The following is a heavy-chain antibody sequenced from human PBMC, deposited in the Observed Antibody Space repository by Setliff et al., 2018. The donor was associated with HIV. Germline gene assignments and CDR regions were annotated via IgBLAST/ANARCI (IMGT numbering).Heavy chain of an antibody. CDR1: GNSISSGYY. CDR3: ARPGVVGSSWSWYFDL. V-gene: IGHV4-38-2*01. J-gene: IGHJ2*01. Sequence: PSETLSLTCVVSGNSISSGYYWGWVRQPPGKGLEWIGSIYHSGTSYYNPSLKSRVTISIDTSKNQFFLKLSSVTAADTAVYYCARPGVVGSSWSWYFDLWGRGTLVTVSS. CDR2: IYHSGTS. D-gene: IGHD6-13*01.